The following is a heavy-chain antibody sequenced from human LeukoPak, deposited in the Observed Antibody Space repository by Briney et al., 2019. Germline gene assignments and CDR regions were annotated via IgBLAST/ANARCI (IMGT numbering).Heavy chain of an antibody. CDR1: GYTYSDYG. J-gene: IGHJ4*02. V-gene: IGHV1-18*01. CDR2: ISTYNGNT. CDR3: ARSMVRAVTQVASDY. D-gene: IGHD3-10*01. Sequence: GASVNVSCKASGYTYSDYGISWVRQAPGQGLEWMGWISTYNGNTIYAEKLQGRVTMTTDTSTSTAYMELRSLRSDDTAVYYCARSMVRAVTQVASDYWGQGTLVTVSS.